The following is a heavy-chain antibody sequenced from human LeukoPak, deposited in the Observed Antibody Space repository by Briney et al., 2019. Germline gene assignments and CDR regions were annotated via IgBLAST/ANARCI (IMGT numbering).Heavy chain of an antibody. J-gene: IGHJ4*02. D-gene: IGHD6-19*01. CDR1: GFTISTYA. CDR2: ISYDGNKK. V-gene: IGHV3-30-3*01. Sequence: GGSLRLSCVVSGFTISTYALHWIRQAPGKGLEWVAVISYDGNKKDYADSVKGRFTISRDNSKNTLYLQMNSLRAEDTAVYYCAKVHSGWLFDYWGQGTLVTVSS. CDR3: AKVHSGWLFDY.